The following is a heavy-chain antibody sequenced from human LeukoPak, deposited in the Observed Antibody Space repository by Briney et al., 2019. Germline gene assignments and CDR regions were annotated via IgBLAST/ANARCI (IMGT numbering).Heavy chain of an antibody. V-gene: IGHV1-8*02. J-gene: IGHJ4*02. CDR3: ARGDYDILTGYYY. CDR2: MNPNSGNT. CDR1: GYTFTGYY. D-gene: IGHD3-9*01. Sequence: ASVKVSCKASGYTFTGYYMHWVRQAPGQGLEWMGWMNPNSGNTGYAQKFQGRVTMTRNTSISTAYMELSSLRSEDTAVYYCARGDYDILTGYYYWGQGTLVTVSS.